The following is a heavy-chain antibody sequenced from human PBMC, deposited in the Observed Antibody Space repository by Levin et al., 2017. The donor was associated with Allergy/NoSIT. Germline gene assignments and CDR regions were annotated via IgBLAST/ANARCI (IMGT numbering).Heavy chain of an antibody. CDR2: IYHSGST. CDR3: ARVDCSSTSCYDNY. CDR1: GGSISSSNW. D-gene: IGHD2-2*01. Sequence: SETLSLTCAVSGGSISSSNWWSWVRQAPGKGLEWIGEIYHSGSTNYNPSLKSRVTISEDKSKNQFSLKLSSATAADTAVYYCARVDCSSTSCYDNYWGQGTLVTVSS. V-gene: IGHV4-4*02. J-gene: IGHJ4*02.